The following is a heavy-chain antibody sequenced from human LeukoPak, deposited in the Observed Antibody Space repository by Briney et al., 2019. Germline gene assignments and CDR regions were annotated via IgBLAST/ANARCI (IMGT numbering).Heavy chain of an antibody. CDR3: AKGRYSSSSAYFDY. D-gene: IGHD6-6*01. CDR2: ISGGGGTI. Sequence: GGSLRLSCAASGFTFSSFGMSWVRQAPGKGLEWIPTISGGGGTIYYADSVRGRFAISRDDSMDTLSLQMNSLGAEDTALYYCAKGRYSSSSAYFDYWGQGALVTVSS. V-gene: IGHV3-23*01. CDR1: GFTFSSFG. J-gene: IGHJ4*02.